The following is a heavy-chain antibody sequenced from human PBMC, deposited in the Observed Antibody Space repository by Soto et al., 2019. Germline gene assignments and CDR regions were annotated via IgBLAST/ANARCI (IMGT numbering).Heavy chain of an antibody. J-gene: IGHJ5*02. Sequence: SETLSLTCTVSGGSISSSSYYWGWNRQPPGKGLEWIGSIYYSGSTYYNPSLKSRVTISVDTSKNQFSLELSSVTAADTAVYYCASRYCSSTSCHINWFDPWGQGTLVTVSS. V-gene: IGHV4-39*01. CDR1: GGSISSSSYY. CDR2: IYYSGST. D-gene: IGHD2-2*02. CDR3: ASRYCSSTSCHINWFDP.